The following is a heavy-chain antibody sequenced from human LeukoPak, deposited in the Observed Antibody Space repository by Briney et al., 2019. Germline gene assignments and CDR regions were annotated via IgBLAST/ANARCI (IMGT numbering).Heavy chain of an antibody. J-gene: IGHJ4*02. CDR1: GGSISSGGYS. Sequence: SETLSLTYAVSGGSISSGGYSWSWIRQPPGKGLEWIGYIYYSGGTYYNPSLKSRVTISVDTSKNQSSLKLSSVTAADTAVYYCARDDSSGYYYDWGQGTLVTVSS. V-gene: IGHV4-30-4*07. D-gene: IGHD3-22*01. CDR2: IYYSGGT. CDR3: ARDDSSGYYYD.